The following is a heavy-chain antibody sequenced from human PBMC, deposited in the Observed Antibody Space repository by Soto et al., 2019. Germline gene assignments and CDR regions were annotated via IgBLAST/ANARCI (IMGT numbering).Heavy chain of an antibody. CDR3: VVVNPPHFSFDY. D-gene: IGHD3-22*01. CDR1: GGSISSGGYY. J-gene: IGHJ4*02. Sequence: SETLSLTCTVSGGSISSGGYYWSWIRQHPGKGLEWIGYIYYSGSTYYNPSLKSRVTISVDTSKNQFSLKLSSVTAADTAVYYGVVVNPPHFSFDYWGQGTLVTVSS. V-gene: IGHV4-31*03. CDR2: IYYSGST.